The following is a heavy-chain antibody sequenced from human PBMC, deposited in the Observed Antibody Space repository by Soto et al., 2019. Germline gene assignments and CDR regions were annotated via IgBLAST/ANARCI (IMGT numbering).Heavy chain of an antibody. CDR2: IYYSGST. D-gene: IGHD2-2*01. V-gene: IGHV4-39*01. J-gene: IGHJ6*02. CDR1: GGSISSSSYY. CDR3: ARRVGYTVVPAALRDV. Sequence: SETLSLTCTVSGGSISSSSYYWGWIRQPPGKGLEWIGSIYYSGSTYYNPSLKSRVTVSVDTSKNQFSLKLSSVTAADTAVYYCARRVGYTVVPAALRDVWGQGTTVTVSS.